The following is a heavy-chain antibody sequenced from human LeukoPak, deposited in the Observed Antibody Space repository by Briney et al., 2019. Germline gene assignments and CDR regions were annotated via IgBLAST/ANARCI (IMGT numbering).Heavy chain of an antibody. CDR2: TYYRSKWYN. Sequence: SQTLSLTCAISGDSVSSNSAAWTWIRQSPSRGLEWLGRTYYRSKWYNDYAVSVKSRITINPDTSKNQFSLQLNSVTPEDTAVYYCARDPAVVVVAADYYYGMDVWGQGTTVTVSS. CDR1: GDSVSSNSAA. CDR3: ARDPAVVVVAADYYYGMDV. V-gene: IGHV6-1*01. J-gene: IGHJ6*02. D-gene: IGHD2-15*01.